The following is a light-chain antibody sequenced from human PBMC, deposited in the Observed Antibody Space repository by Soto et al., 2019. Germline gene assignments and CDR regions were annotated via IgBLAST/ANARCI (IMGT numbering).Light chain of an antibody. CDR2: RNN. V-gene: IGLV1-47*01. J-gene: IGLJ3*02. Sequence: QSVLTQPPSASGTPGQGVTISCSGSSSNIGSNYVYWYQQLPGTAPKLLIYRNNQRPSGVPDRFSGSKSGTSASLAISGLRSEDEADYYCAAWDDSLSGRVFGAGTKVTVL. CDR3: AAWDDSLSGRV. CDR1: SSNIGSNY.